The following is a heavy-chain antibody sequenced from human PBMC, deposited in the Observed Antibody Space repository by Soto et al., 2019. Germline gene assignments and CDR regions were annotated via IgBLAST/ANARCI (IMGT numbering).Heavy chain of an antibody. V-gene: IGHV5-51*01. J-gene: IGHJ4*02. D-gene: IGHD3-10*01. Sequence: GESLKISCKGSGYSFTSYWIGWVRQMPGKGLEWMGIIYPGDSDTRYSPSFQGQVNISADKSISTAYLQWSSLTASDTAMYYCAKVDHSGSGNKYLDYWGQGTLVTVSS. CDR1: GYSFTSYW. CDR3: AKVDHSGSGNKYLDY. CDR2: IYPGDSDT.